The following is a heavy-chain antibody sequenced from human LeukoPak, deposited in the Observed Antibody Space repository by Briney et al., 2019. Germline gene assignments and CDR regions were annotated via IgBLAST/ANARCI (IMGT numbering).Heavy chain of an antibody. CDR3: ARDWKTNSFDY. Sequence: GGSLRLSCATSGFTFSSYAMSWVRQAPGKGLEWVAFIYYDGSNIYYADYVKGRFTISRDISKNTLYLQMDSLRAEDTAIYYCARDWKTNSFDYWGQGTLVTVSS. CDR2: IYYDGSNI. V-gene: IGHV3-33*08. D-gene: IGHD1-1*01. J-gene: IGHJ4*02. CDR1: GFTFSSYA.